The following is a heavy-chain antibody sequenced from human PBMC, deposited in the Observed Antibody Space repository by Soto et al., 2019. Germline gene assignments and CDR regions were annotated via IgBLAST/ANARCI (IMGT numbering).Heavy chain of an antibody. J-gene: IGHJ4*02. CDR3: AKLGSGYYTGLYFDY. CDR1: GFTFSSYA. V-gene: IGHV3-23*01. D-gene: IGHD3-3*01. Sequence: GGSLRLSCAASGFTFSSYAMSWFRQAPGKGLEWVSAISGSGGSTYYADSVKGRFTISRDNSKNTLYLQMNSLRAEDTAVYYCAKLGSGYYTGLYFDYWGQGTLVTVSS. CDR2: ISGSGGST.